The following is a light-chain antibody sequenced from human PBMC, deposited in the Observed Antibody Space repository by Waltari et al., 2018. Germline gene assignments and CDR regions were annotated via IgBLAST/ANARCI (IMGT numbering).Light chain of an antibody. Sequence: TCRASQSITNSLNWYQQKPGKAPNLLIYEASSLQIGVPSRFSGSGSGTDFTLSISDLQPEDFATYYCQQSFSTPRTFGRGIKVEIK. CDR2: EAS. V-gene: IGKV1-39*01. J-gene: IGKJ4*02. CDR3: QQSFSTPRT. CDR1: QSITNS.